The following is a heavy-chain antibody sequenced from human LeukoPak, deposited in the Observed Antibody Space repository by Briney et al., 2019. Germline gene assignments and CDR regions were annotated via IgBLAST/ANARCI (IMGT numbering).Heavy chain of an antibody. CDR2: ISFDGSNK. Sequence: GGSLRLSCAASGFTFSRYGMLWVRQAPGKGLEWVALISFDGSNKYYADSVKGRFTISRDNSKNTLYLQMNSLRAEDTAVYYCAKEDPDCSSTSCYTTLGYWGQGTLVTVSS. CDR3: AKEDPDCSSTSCYTTLGY. V-gene: IGHV3-30*18. J-gene: IGHJ4*02. D-gene: IGHD2-2*02. CDR1: GFTFSRYG.